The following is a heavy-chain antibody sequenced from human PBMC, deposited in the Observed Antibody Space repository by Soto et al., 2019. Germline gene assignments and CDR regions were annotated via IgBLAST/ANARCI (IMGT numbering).Heavy chain of an antibody. CDR1: GGSISSGGYY. V-gene: IGHV4-31*03. D-gene: IGHD3-10*01. CDR2: IYYSGSI. CDR3: ARDLRFRGLDGMDV. J-gene: IGHJ6*02. Sequence: QVQLQESGPGLVKPSQTLSLTCTVSGGSISSGGYYWSWIRQHPGKGLEWIGYIYYSGSIYYNPSLKRRVTISVDTSKNQFSLKLRSVTAADTAVYYCARDLRFRGLDGMDVWGQGTTGTVSS.